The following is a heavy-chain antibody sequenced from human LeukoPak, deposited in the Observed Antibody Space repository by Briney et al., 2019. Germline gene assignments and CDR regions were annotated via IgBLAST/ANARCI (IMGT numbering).Heavy chain of an antibody. V-gene: IGHV3-23*01. CDR3: AKDRTPYFRSGGYYLGAFDI. CDR1: GLTFSNYA. D-gene: IGHD3-10*01. Sequence: GGSLRLSCAASGLTFSNYAMTWVRLAPGKGLEWVSSLSGSGGGTWYAGSVKGRFTISRDNSKNTLYLQMNSLRAEDTAVYYCAKDRTPYFRSGGYYLGAFDIWGHGTLVTVSS. CDR2: LSGSGGGT. J-gene: IGHJ3*02.